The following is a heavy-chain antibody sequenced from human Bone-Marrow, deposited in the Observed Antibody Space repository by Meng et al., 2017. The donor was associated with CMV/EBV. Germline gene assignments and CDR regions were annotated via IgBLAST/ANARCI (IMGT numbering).Heavy chain of an antibody. Sequence: EVQLLEAGXGLVQPGGSLRLSCAASGFTFSSYAMSWVRQAPGKGLEWVSAISGSGGSTYYADSVKGRFTISRDNSKNTLYLQMNSLRAEDTAVYYCAKDGGIIVVASDYWGQGTLVTVSS. J-gene: IGHJ4*02. V-gene: IGHV3-23*01. D-gene: IGHD2-15*01. CDR3: AKDGGIIVVASDY. CDR1: GFTFSSYA. CDR2: ISGSGGST.